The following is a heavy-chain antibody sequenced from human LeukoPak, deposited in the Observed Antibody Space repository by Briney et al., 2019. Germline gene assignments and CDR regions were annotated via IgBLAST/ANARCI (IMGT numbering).Heavy chain of an antibody. CDR3: ASLGYCSSTSCYVLGMDV. V-gene: IGHV4-39*01. CDR2: IYYSGST. J-gene: IGHJ6*02. CDR1: GGSISTTTYY. Sequence: PSETLSLTCTVSGGSISTTTYYWGWLRQPPGKGLEWIGSIYYSGSTYYNPSLKSRVTISVDTSKNQFSLKLSSVTAADTAVYYCASLGYCSSTSCYVLGMDVWGQGTTVTVSS. D-gene: IGHD2-2*01.